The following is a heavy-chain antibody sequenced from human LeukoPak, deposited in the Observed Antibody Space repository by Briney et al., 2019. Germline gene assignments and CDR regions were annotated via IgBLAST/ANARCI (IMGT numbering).Heavy chain of an antibody. Sequence: PSETLSLNCSGSGGSISSYYWSWLRQPPGKGLEWIGYIYYSGSTNYNPSLKSRVTISVDTSKNQFSLKLSSVTAADTAVYYCARAKTTVTTSPSFDYWGQGTLVTVSS. CDR1: GGSISSYY. D-gene: IGHD4-17*01. CDR2: IYYSGST. CDR3: ARAKTTVTTSPSFDY. V-gene: IGHV4-59*01. J-gene: IGHJ4*02.